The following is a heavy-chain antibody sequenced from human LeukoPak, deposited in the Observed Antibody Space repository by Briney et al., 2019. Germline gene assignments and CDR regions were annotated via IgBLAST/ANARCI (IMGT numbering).Heavy chain of an antibody. V-gene: IGHV1-18*01. Sequence: ASVKVSCKASGYTFTSYGIGWVRQAPGRGLEWMGWISAYNGNTNYAQKLQGRVTMTTDTSTSTAYMELRSLRSDDTAVYYCARQSGSYFWTREDPWGQGTLVTVSS. CDR3: ARQSGSYFWTREDP. D-gene: IGHD1-26*01. CDR2: ISAYNGNT. J-gene: IGHJ5*02. CDR1: GYTFTSYG.